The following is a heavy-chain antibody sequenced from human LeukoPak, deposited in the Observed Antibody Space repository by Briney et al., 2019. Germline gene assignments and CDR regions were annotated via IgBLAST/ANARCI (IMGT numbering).Heavy chain of an antibody. J-gene: IGHJ4*02. Sequence: SQTLSLTCTVSSGSISSGGYYWSWIRQHPGKGLEWIGYIYYSGSTYYNPSPKSRVTMSVDSSKNQFSLKLSSVTAADTAVYYCARGAPYYFDYWGQGTLVTVSS. CDR3: ARGAPYYFDY. V-gene: IGHV4-31*03. CDR1: SGSISSGGYY. CDR2: IYYSGST.